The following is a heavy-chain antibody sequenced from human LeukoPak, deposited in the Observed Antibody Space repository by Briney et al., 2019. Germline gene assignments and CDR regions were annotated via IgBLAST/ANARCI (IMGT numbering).Heavy chain of an antibody. Sequence: GGSLRLSCAASGFTFSSYGMHWVRQAPGKGLEWVAFIRYDGSNKYYADSVKGRFTISRDNSKNTLYLQMNSLRAEDTAVYYCAKDAVVGATYYYYYYYMDVWGKGTTVTVSS. J-gene: IGHJ6*03. CDR2: IRYDGSNK. CDR1: GFTFSSYG. V-gene: IGHV3-30*02. D-gene: IGHD1-26*01. CDR3: AKDAVVGATYYYYYYYMDV.